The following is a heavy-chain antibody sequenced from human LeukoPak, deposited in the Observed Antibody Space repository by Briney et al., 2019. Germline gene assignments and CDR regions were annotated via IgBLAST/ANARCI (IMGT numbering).Heavy chain of an antibody. CDR2: IIPIFGTA. J-gene: IGHJ1*01. CDR3: ARDHGKYQLQRAEYFQH. CDR1: GGTFSSYA. V-gene: IGHV1-69*13. D-gene: IGHD2-2*01. Sequence: SVKVSCKASGGTFSSYAISWVRQAPGQGLEWMGGIIPIFGTANYAQKFQGRVTITADESTSTAYMELSSLRPEDTAVYYCARDHGKYQLQRAEYFQHWGQGTLVTVSS.